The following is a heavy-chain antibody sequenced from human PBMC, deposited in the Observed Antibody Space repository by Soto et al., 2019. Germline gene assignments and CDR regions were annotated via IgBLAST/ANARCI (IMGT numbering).Heavy chain of an antibody. J-gene: IGHJ4*01. V-gene: IGHV2-70*11. D-gene: IGHD5-12*01. CDR3: ARGGYLRLDY. CDR1: GFSLGTSGMC. Sequence: SGPTLVNPTQTLTLPCTFSGFSLGTSGMCVSWIRQPPGKALEWLARIDWDDDKYYSTSLKTRLTISKDTSKNQVVLTLTNMDPLDTATYYCARGGYLRLDYWGHGTLVTVSS. CDR2: IDWDDDK.